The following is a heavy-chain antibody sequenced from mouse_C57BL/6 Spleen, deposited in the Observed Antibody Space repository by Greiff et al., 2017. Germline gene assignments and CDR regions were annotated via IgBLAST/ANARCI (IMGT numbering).Heavy chain of an antibody. V-gene: IGHV1-53*01. D-gene: IGHD4-1*01. J-gene: IGHJ4*01. CDR3: ARTGARGGAMDY. CDR2: INPSNGGT. Sequence: QVQLQQPGTELVKPGASVKLSCKASGYTFTSYWMHWVKQRPGQGLEWIGNINPSNGGTNYNEKFKSKATLTVDKSSSTAYMQLSSLTSEDSAVYFCARTGARGGAMDYWGQGTSVTVSS. CDR1: GYTFTSYW.